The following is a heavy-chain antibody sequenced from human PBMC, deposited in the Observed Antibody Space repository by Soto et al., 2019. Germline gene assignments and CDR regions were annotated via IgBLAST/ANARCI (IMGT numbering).Heavy chain of an antibody. V-gene: IGHV4-59*01. J-gene: IGHJ4*02. CDR3: ARNDYFFDY. CDR2: IYYSGST. D-gene: IGHD2-21*02. CDR1: GGSISSYY. Sequence: SETLSLTCTVSGGSISSYYWSWIRQPPGKGLEWIGYIYYSGSTNYNPSLKSRVTISVDTSKNQFSLKLSSVTAADTAVYYCARNDYFFDYWGQGTLVTVSS.